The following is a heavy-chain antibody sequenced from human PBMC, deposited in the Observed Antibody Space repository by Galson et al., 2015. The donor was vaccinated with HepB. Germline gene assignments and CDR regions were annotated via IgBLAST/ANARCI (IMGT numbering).Heavy chain of an antibody. D-gene: IGHD3-22*01. V-gene: IGHV1-69*02. CDR3: ARSYDSSGYYPDAFDI. CDR1: GGTFSSYT. J-gene: IGHJ3*02. CDR2: IIPILGIA. Sequence: SVKVSCKASGGTFSSYTISWVRQAPGQGLEWMGRIIPILGIANYAQKFQGRVTITADKSTSTAYMELSSLRSEDTAVYYCARSYDSSGYYPDAFDIWGQGTMVTVSS.